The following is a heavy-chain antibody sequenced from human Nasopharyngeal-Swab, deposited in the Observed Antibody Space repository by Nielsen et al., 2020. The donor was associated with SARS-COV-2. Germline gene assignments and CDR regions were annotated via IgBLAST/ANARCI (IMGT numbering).Heavy chain of an antibody. Sequence: GGSLRLSCAASGFLFSTYGMNWVRQAPGKGLEWVSVIHTSGATNYADSVKGRFTISRDNSKNMVYLQMNSLRVEDTAVYYCARAPRMDVWGQGTTVTVSS. J-gene: IGHJ6*02. CDR3: ARAPRMDV. V-gene: IGHV3-53*01. CDR1: GFLFSTYG. CDR2: IHTSGAT.